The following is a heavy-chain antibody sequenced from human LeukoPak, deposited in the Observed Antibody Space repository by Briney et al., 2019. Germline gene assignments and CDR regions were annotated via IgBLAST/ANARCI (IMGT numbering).Heavy chain of an antibody. J-gene: IGHJ6*02. CDR2: IKEDGSAK. CDR3: VMDMDV. V-gene: IGHV3-7*05. CDR1: GFIFSSYW. Sequence: PGGSLRLSCAASGFIFSSYWMNWVRQAPGKGLEWVANIKEDGSAKYYVDSVKGRFTISRDNAKNSLYLQMNSLRAEDTAIYYCVMDMDVWGQGTTVTVSS.